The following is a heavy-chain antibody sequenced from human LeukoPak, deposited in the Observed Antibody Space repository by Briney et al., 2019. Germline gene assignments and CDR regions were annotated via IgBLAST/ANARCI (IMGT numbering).Heavy chain of an antibody. CDR1: GFTFSNHG. V-gene: IGHV3-23*01. J-gene: IGHJ4*02. Sequence: SGGSLRLSCAASGFTFSNHGMNWVRQAPGKGLEWVSGISPSGDITYYADSVKGRFTISRDNSKNSLYPEVISLTAEDTAVYYCAKDDAWLRFGEWSQGTLVTVSS. CDR3: AKDDAWLRFGE. CDR2: ISPSGDIT. D-gene: IGHD3-10*01.